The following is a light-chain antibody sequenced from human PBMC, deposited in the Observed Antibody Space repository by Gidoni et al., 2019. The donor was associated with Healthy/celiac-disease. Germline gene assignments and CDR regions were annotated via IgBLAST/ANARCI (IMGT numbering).Light chain of an antibody. V-gene: IGLV2-14*01. CDR3: SSYTSSSTLG. CDR1: SSDVGGYNY. J-gene: IGLJ3*02. CDR2: EVS. Sequence: QSALTQPASVSGSQPGQSITSSCTGTSSDVGGYNYVSWYQQHPGKAPKLMIYEVSNRPSGVSNRFSGSKSGNTASLTISGLQAEDEADYYCSSYTSSSTLGFGGGTKLTVL.